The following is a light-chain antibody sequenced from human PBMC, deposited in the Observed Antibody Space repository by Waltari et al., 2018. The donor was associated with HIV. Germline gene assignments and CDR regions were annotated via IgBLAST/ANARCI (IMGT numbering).Light chain of an antibody. CDR1: SSDTGAYDS. CDR2: EVT. CDR3: SSYGDSLRVL. J-gene: IGLJ3*02. Sequence: QSALTQPPSASGSLGQSVTISSTAPSSDTGAYDSVSWFQQHPRSPPKPFLYEVTRRPSTDSDRFSGSRSGSTAFLTVAGLQPDDEATYFCSSYGDSLRVLFGGGTNVTVL. V-gene: IGLV2-8*01.